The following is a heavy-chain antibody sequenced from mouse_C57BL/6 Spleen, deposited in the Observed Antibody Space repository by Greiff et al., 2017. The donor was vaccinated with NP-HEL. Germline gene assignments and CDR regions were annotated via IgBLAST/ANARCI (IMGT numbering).Heavy chain of an antibody. CDR1: GYTFTSYW. J-gene: IGHJ1*03. Sequence: QVQLQQSGAELVKPGASVKLSCKASGYTFTSYWMHWVKQRPGQGLEWIGMIHPNSGSTNYNEKFKSKATLTVDKSSSTAYMQLSSLTSEDSAVYYCARVATRYWYFDVWGTGTTVTVSS. D-gene: IGHD1-1*01. V-gene: IGHV1-64*01. CDR2: IHPNSGST. CDR3: ARVATRYWYFDV.